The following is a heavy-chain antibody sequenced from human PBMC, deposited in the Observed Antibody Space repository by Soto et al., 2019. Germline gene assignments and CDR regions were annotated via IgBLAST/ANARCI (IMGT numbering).Heavy chain of an antibody. D-gene: IGHD5-12*01. CDR1: GGTFSSYA. CDR2: IIPIFGTA. V-gene: IGHV1-69*01. CDR3: ARESPIQEMATTNPESFQH. J-gene: IGHJ1*01. Sequence: QVQLVQSGAEVKKPGSSVKVSCKASGGTFSSYAISWVRQAPGQGLEWMGGIIPIFGTANYAQKFQGRVTITTDESTSTAYMELSRLRSEDTAVYYCARESPIQEMATTNPESFQHWGQGTLVTVSS.